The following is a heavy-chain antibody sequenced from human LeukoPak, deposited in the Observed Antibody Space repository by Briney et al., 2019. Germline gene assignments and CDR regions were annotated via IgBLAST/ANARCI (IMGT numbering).Heavy chain of an antibody. CDR2: ISSSSSYI. CDR1: GFTFSSYS. J-gene: IGHJ6*03. D-gene: IGHD1-26*01. V-gene: IGHV3-21*01. CDR3: ARAYSERYGLGYYYMDV. Sequence: GGSLRLSCAASGFTFSSYSMNWVRQAPGKGLEWVSSISSSSSYIYYGDSVKGRFTISRDNAKNSLYLQMNSLRVEDTAVYYCARAYSERYGLGYYYMDVWGKGTTVTVSS.